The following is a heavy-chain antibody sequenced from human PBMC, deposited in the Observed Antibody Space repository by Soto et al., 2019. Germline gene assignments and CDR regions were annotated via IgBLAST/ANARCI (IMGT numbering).Heavy chain of an antibody. CDR1: GYTFTGYH. Sequence: GASVKVSCKASGYTFTGYHMHWVRQAPGQGLEWMGWINPNSGVTIYAQKFQGRVIMTRETPITTAYMELSRLTPDDTAMYYCARRLGLLVTPIPGYWGQGTLVTVSS. D-gene: IGHD2-21*02. V-gene: IGHV1-2*02. J-gene: IGHJ4*02. CDR2: INPNSGVT. CDR3: ARRLGLLVTPIPGY.